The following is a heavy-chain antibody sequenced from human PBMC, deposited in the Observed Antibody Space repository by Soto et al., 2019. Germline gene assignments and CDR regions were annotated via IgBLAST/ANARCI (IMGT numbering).Heavy chain of an antibody. Sequence: SETLSLTCTVSGGSISSGGYYWSWIRQHPGKGLEWIGYIYYSGSTYYNPSLKSRVTISVDTSKNQFSLKLSSVTAADTAVYYCARGDPTWFDTWGQGTLVTVSS. D-gene: IGHD3-16*01. J-gene: IGHJ5*02. V-gene: IGHV4-31*03. CDR1: GGSISSGGYY. CDR2: IYYSGST. CDR3: ARGDPTWFDT.